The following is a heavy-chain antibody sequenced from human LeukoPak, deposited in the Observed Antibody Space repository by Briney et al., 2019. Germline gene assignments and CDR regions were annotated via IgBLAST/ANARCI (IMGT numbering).Heavy chain of an antibody. CDR3: AGGSGWVTDS. J-gene: IGHJ4*02. CDR1: GFTFSSFY. V-gene: IGHV3-7*01. Sequence: GGSLRLSCVTSGFTFSSFYMNWVRQAPGKGLEWVANIKQDGSEKYYVDSVKGRFTISRDNAKNSLYLQMNSLRAEDTAVYFCAGGSGWVTDSWGQGTLVTVSA. CDR2: IKQDGSEK. D-gene: IGHD6-19*01.